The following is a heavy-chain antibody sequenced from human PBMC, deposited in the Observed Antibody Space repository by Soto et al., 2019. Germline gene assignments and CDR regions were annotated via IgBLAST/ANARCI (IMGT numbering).Heavy chain of an antibody. Sequence: QVQLQESGPGLVKPSQTLSLTCTVSGGSISSGGYYWSWIRQHPGKGLEWIGYIYYSGSTYYNPALTSRVTISVYASKNQFSRNLSSVTAADTAVYYCARDPGYCSSTGCRYFDYSGQGTLVTVSS. CDR1: GGSISSGGYY. J-gene: IGHJ4*02. CDR2: IYYSGST. V-gene: IGHV4-31*03. CDR3: ARDPGYCSSTGCRYFDY. D-gene: IGHD2-2*01.